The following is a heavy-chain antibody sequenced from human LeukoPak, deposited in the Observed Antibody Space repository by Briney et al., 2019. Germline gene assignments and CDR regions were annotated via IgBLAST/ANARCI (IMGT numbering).Heavy chain of an antibody. D-gene: IGHD5-12*01. J-gene: IGHJ4*02. CDR2: INPNSGDT. CDR3: AKNPYEYYFDY. CDR1: GYTFTGYY. V-gene: IGHV1-2*02. Sequence: ASVKVSCKASGYTFTGYYIHWVRQAPGQGLEWMGWINPNSGDTNYAQKFQGRVTMTRDTSISTAYMELSRLRSDDTAVYYCAKNPYEYYFDYWGQGTPVTV.